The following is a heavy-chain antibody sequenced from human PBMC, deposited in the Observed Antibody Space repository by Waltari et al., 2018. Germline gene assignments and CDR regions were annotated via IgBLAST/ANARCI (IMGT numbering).Heavy chain of an antibody. CDR3: ARHTYYDFWSGQYYFDY. Sequence: QLQLQESGPGLVKPSETLSLTCTVSGGSISSSSYYWGWIRQPPGTGLEWIGSIFLSGSTYYNPSLKSRVTISVDTSKNQFSLKLSSVTAADTAVYYCARHTYYDFWSGQYYFDYWGQGTLVTVSS. V-gene: IGHV4-39*01. D-gene: IGHD3-3*01. CDR1: GGSISSSSYY. J-gene: IGHJ4*02. CDR2: IFLSGST.